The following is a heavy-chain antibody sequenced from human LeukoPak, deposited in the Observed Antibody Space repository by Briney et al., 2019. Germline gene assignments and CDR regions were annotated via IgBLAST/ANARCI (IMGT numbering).Heavy chain of an antibody. Sequence: ASVKVSCKTSGYTLTSYAMNWVRQAPGQGLEFMGWINTGTGNPTYAQGFTGRFVFSLDTSVSTAYLQISTLKPEDTAVYYCARDYTIAVGTTTYLQHWGQGTLVTVSS. V-gene: IGHV7-4-1*02. J-gene: IGHJ1*01. CDR3: ARDYTIAVGTTTYLQH. CDR2: INTGTGNP. CDR1: GYTLTSYA. D-gene: IGHD1-14*01.